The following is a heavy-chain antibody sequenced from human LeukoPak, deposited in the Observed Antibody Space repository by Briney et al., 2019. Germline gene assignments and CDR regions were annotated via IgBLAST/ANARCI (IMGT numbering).Heavy chain of an antibody. CDR1: GGTFSSYA. CDR2: IIPIFGTA. J-gene: IGHJ3*02. Sequence: SVKVSCKASGGTFSSYAISWVRQAPGKGLEWMGGIIPIFGTANYAQKYKGRVTITWDESTSTAYMELSSLRSEDTAVYYCARLTISGAFDIWGQGTMVTVSS. D-gene: IGHD5-24*01. V-gene: IGHV1-69*13. CDR3: ARLTISGAFDI.